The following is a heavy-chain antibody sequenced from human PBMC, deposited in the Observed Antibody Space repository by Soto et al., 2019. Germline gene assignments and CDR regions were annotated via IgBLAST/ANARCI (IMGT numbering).Heavy chain of an antibody. CDR2: IYYSGST. CDR1: GSSIRNYY. J-gene: IGHJ4*02. V-gene: IGHV4-59*01. Sequence: QVQLKESGPGLVKPSETLSLTCSVSGSSIRNYYWSWIRQPPGKGLEWIGNIYYSGSTNYNPSLKGRVFISVDSSRRQLSLRLSSLTAADTAVYYCTRVGGYYGDYPNFDYWGQGALVTVYS. CDR3: TRVGGYYGDYPNFDY. D-gene: IGHD4-17*01.